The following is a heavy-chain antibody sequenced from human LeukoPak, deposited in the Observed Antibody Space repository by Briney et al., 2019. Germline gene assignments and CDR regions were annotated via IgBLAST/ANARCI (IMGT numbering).Heavy chain of an antibody. Sequence: AGGSLRLSCAASGFSFSTYEMNWVRQAPGKGLEWISYISSAASIVDYADSVRGRFTISRDNAKNSLYLQMSSLRVEDTAVYYCAKDGATVTTGDYWGQGTLVTVSS. D-gene: IGHD4-17*01. CDR2: ISSAASIV. CDR1: GFSFSTYE. CDR3: AKDGATVTTGDY. V-gene: IGHV3-48*03. J-gene: IGHJ4*02.